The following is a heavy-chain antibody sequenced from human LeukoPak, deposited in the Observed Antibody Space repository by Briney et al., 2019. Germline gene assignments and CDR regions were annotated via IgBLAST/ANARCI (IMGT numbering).Heavy chain of an antibody. V-gene: IGHV1-8*03. CDR3: AVAYCGGDCYSDDPDAFDI. CDR1: GYTFTSYD. D-gene: IGHD2-21*01. CDR2: MNPNSGNT. Sequence: ASVKVSCKASGYTFTSYDINWVRQATGQGLEWMGWMNPNSGNTGYAQKFQGRVTITRNTSISTAYMELSSLRSEDTAVYYCAVAYCGGDCYSDDPDAFDIWGQGTMVTVSS. J-gene: IGHJ3*02.